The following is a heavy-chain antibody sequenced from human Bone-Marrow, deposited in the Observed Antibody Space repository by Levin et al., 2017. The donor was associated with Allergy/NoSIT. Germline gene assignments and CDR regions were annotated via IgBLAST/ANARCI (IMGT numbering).Heavy chain of an antibody. CDR1: GYSFSTFE. V-gene: IGHV1-8*01. CDR2: MKPNSGNT. J-gene: IGHJ4*02. Sequence: ASVKVSCKASGYSFSTFEINWVRQAPGQGLEWLGWMKPNSGNTGYAQKFQGRVSMTSDTALSTAYMELTTLTSEDTAVYYCTRGYSGSSPLDFWGQGTVVTVSS. D-gene: IGHD6-13*01. CDR3: TRGYSGSSPLDF.